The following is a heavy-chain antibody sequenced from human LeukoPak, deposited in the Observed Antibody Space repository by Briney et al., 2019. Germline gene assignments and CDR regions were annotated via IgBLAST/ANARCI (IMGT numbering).Heavy chain of an antibody. D-gene: IGHD3-10*01. CDR1: GDSVSSNSVT. Sequence: SQTLSLTCAISGDSVSSNSVTWKWIRQSPSRGLEWLGRTYYRSKWYSEYAASVKSRITINPDTSKNQFSLQLNSVTPEDTAVYYCARRGPSRYFDLWGRGTLVTVSS. CDR3: ARRGPSRYFDL. CDR2: TYYRSKWYS. J-gene: IGHJ2*01. V-gene: IGHV6-1*01.